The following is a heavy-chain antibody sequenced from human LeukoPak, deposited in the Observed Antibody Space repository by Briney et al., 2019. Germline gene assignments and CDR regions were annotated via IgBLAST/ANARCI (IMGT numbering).Heavy chain of an antibody. CDR2: ISSTSTYI. Sequence: GGSLRLSCAASGFTFSDYYMSWIRQAPGKGLEWVSYISSTSTYIYYADSLKGRFTISRDNAKNSLYLQMNSLRAEDTAVYYCAKGAPAYDFWSGYYAFDIWGQGTMVTVSS. CDR3: AKGAPAYDFWSGYYAFDI. V-gene: IGHV3-11*05. CDR1: GFTFSDYY. D-gene: IGHD3-3*01. J-gene: IGHJ3*02.